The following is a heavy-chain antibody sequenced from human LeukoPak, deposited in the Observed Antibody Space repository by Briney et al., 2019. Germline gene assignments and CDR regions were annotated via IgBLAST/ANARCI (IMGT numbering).Heavy chain of an antibody. D-gene: IGHD3-22*01. V-gene: IGHV1-69*05. CDR2: TIPIFGTA. Sequence: SVKVSCKASGGTFGSYAISWVRQAPGQGLEWMGRTIPIFGTANYAQKFQGRVTITTDESTSTAYMELSSLRSEDTAVYYCARAPRYYDSSGYYRDYFDYWGQGTLVTVSS. J-gene: IGHJ4*02. CDR3: ARAPRYYDSSGYYRDYFDY. CDR1: GGTFGSYA.